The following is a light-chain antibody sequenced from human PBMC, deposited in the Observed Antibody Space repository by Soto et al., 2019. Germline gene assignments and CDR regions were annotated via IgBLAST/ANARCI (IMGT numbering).Light chain of an antibody. CDR3: ILYTSHST. V-gene: IGKV1-5*03. CDR1: QSISDW. Sequence: DIQMTQSPSTLSPSVGDRVTITCRASQSISDWLAWYQQKPGKAPNLLIYRASSLESGVPSRFSGGGSGTEFTLIISSLQPDDIATYCCILYTSHSTFGQGTKLDIK. J-gene: IGKJ2*01. CDR2: RAS.